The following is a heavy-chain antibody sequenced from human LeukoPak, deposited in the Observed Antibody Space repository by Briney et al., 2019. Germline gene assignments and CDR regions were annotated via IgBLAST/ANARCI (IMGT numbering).Heavy chain of an antibody. J-gene: IGHJ6*03. CDR3: ARAPHYYGSGSYRARIAGGPYYYYYMDV. V-gene: IGHV1-69*05. Sequence: GASVKVSCKASGGTFSSYAISWVRQAPGRGLEWMGGIIPIFGTANYAQKFQGRVTITTDESPRTAYMELSSLRSEDTAVYYCARAPHYYGSGSYRARIAGGPYYYYYMDVWGKGTTVTVSS. D-gene: IGHD3-10*01. CDR1: GGTFSSYA. CDR2: IIPIFGTA.